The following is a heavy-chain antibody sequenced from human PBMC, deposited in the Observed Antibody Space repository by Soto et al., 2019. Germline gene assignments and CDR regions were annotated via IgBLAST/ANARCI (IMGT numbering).Heavy chain of an antibody. Sequence: QVQLVQSGAEVKKPGASVKVSCKASGYTFTSYDINWVRQATGQGLEWMGWMNPNSGNTGYAQKFQGRVTMTRNTSISTAYMELSSLRSEDTAVYYCARGTYSDYIWGSYRPVDAFDIWGQGTMVTVSS. V-gene: IGHV1-8*01. CDR2: MNPNSGNT. D-gene: IGHD3-16*02. J-gene: IGHJ3*02. CDR3: ARGTYSDYIWGSYRPVDAFDI. CDR1: GYTFTSYD.